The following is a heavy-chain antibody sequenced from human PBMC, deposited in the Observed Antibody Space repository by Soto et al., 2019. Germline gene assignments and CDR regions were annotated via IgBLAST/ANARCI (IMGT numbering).Heavy chain of an antibody. Sequence: VASVKVSCKASGYTFTGHYMHWVRQAPGQGLEWMGWINPNSVSTNYAQKFQGRVTMTRDTSISTAYMELSRLRSDDTAVYYCAREPMVRAAHGFDIWGQGTMVTVSS. CDR3: AREPMVRAAHGFDI. V-gene: IGHV1-2*02. CDR1: GYTFTGHY. D-gene: IGHD3-10*01. J-gene: IGHJ3*02. CDR2: INPNSVST.